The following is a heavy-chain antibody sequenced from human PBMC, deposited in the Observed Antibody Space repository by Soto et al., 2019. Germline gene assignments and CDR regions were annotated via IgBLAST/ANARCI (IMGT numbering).Heavy chain of an antibody. CDR3: ARRSNIVVAPT. Sequence: WETLSLTCIFSVASFSDANYYCVWIRQPPGEGLEWIGSFYYDGRTYYNASLKSRVTISVDTSKNHFSLMLTSVTAADTAVYYCARRSNIVVAPTWGQGTLVTVSS. V-gene: IGHV4-39*02. CDR1: VASFSDANYY. D-gene: IGHD3-22*01. J-gene: IGHJ4*02. CDR2: FYYDGRT.